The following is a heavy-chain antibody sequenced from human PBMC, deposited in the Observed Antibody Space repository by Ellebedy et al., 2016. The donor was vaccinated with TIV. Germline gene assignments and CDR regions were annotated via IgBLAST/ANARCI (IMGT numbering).Heavy chain of an antibody. CDR3: ARAVQGYSGYDSPLDY. J-gene: IGHJ4*02. D-gene: IGHD5-12*01. V-gene: IGHV3-30*19. CDR1: GFTFSSYG. Sequence: GGSLRLSXAASGFTFSSYGMHWVRQAPGKGLEWVAVISYDGSNKYYADSVKGRFTISRDNSKNTLYLQMNSLRAEDTAVYYCARAVQGYSGYDSPLDYWGQGTLVTVSS. CDR2: ISYDGSNK.